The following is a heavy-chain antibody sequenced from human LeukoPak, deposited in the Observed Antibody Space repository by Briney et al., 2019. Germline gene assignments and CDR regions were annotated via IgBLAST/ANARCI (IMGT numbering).Heavy chain of an antibody. CDR2: FDPEDGET. Sequence: ASVKVSCKVSGYTLTELSMHWVRQAPGKGLEWMGGFDPEDGETIYAQKFQGRVTMTRNTSISTAYMELSSLRSEDTAVYYCARVPHLAVAGTGRGEVEGYWGQGNPGHRLL. V-gene: IGHV1-24*01. J-gene: IGHJ4*02. D-gene: IGHD6-19*01. CDR1: GYTLTELS. CDR3: ARVPHLAVAGTGRGEVEGY.